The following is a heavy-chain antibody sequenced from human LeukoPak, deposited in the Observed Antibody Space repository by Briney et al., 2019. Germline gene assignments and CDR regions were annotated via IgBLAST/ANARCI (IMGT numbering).Heavy chain of an antibody. Sequence: GGSLRLSCAASGFTFSSYGMNWVRQAPGKGLEWVSSSSSSSSYIYYADSVKGRFTISRDNAKNSLYLQMNSLRAEDTAVYYCASHSEEMATNHFDYWGQGTLVTVSS. V-gene: IGHV3-21*01. J-gene: IGHJ4*02. CDR2: SSSSSSYI. CDR1: GFTFSSYG. D-gene: IGHD5-12*01. CDR3: ASHSEEMATNHFDY.